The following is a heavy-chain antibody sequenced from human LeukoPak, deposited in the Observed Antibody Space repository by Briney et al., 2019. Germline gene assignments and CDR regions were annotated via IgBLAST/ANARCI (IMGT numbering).Heavy chain of an antibody. CDR3: ARDRTCGGSCSPGDY. Sequence: ASVKVSCKASGYTFTSYYMHWVRQAPGQGLEWMGIINPSGGSTSYAQKFQGRVTMTRDMSTSTVYMELSSLRSEDTAVYYCARDRTCGGSCSPGDYWGQGTLVTVSS. CDR2: INPSGGST. D-gene: IGHD2-15*01. V-gene: IGHV1-46*01. CDR1: GYTFTSYY. J-gene: IGHJ4*02.